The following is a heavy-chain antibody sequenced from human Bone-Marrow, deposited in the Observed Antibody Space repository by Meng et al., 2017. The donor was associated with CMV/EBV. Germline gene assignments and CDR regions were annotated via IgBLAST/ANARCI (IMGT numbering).Heavy chain of an antibody. CDR1: GFTFSSYS. V-gene: IGHV3-21*01. CDR2: ISSSSSYI. J-gene: IGHJ4*02. CDR3: AFPLKATICFDY. Sequence: GESLKISCAASGFTFSSYSMNWVRQAPGKGLEWVSSISSSSSYIYYADSVKGRFTISRDNAKNSLYLQMNSLRAEDTAVYYCAFPLKATICFDYWGQGTLVTVSS. D-gene: IGHD5-12*01.